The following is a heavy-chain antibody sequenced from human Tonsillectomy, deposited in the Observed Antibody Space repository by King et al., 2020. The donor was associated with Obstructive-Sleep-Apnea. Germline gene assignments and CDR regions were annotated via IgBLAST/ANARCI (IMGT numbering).Heavy chain of an antibody. D-gene: IGHD4-17*01. CDR3: AKDRRVGDYPGNAFDI. V-gene: IGHV3-23*04. CDR2: ISGRGGST. CDR1: GFTVSSYA. Sequence: VQLVESGGGLVQPGGSLRLSCAASGFTVSSYAMNWVRQAPGKGLEWVSGISGRGGSTYYADSVQGRFTISRDNSKDTLNLQMNSLRAEDTAVYYCAKDRRVGDYPGNAFDIWGQGTMVTVSS. J-gene: IGHJ3*02.